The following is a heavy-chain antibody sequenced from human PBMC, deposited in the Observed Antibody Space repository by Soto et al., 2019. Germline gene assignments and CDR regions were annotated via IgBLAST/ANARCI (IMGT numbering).Heavy chain of an antibody. Sequence: ASVKVSCKASGYNFSDYYIHWVRQAPGQGLEWLGWVSPKSGGTNYAQKFQGRVTMTRDTSSNTVYMDLSGLKSDDTAVFYCAREMSGGGTLNRFDPWGQGSLGTVSS. J-gene: IGHJ5*02. V-gene: IGHV1-2*02. CDR1: GYNFSDYY. D-gene: IGHD2-8*02. CDR3: AREMSGGGTLNRFDP. CDR2: VSPKSGGT.